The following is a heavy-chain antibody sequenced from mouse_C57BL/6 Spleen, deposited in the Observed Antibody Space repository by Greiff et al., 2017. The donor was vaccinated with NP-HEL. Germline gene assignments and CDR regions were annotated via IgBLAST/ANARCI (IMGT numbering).Heavy chain of an antibody. Sequence: VQLKESGAELARPGASVKLSCKASGYTFTSYGISWVKQRTGQGLEWIGEIYPRSGNTYYNEKFKGKATLTADKSSSTAYMELRSLTSEDSAVYFCARLAGSSYEDYWGQGTTLTVSS. CDR3: ARLAGSSYEDY. D-gene: IGHD1-1*01. CDR1: GYTFTSYG. V-gene: IGHV1-81*01. CDR2: IYPRSGNT. J-gene: IGHJ2*01.